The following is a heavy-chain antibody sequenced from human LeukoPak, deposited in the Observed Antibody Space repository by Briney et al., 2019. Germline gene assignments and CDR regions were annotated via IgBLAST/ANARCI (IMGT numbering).Heavy chain of an antibody. CDR2: ISYDGSNK. CDR1: GFTFSSYA. V-gene: IGHV3-30-3*01. D-gene: IGHD6-13*01. J-gene: IGHJ4*02. Sequence: GGSLRLSCVASGFTFSSYAMHWVRQAPGKGQEWVALISYDGSNKYYADSVKGRFTISRDNSKNTLYLQMNSLRTEDTAVYYCARDLGRDSSWYVYDYWGQGTLVTVSS. CDR3: ARDLGRDSSWYVYDY.